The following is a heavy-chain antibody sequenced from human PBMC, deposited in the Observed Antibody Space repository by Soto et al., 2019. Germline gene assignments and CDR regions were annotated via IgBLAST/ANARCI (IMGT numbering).Heavy chain of an antibody. D-gene: IGHD3-10*01. CDR3: AGDRGFVVRAPPVDY. CDR2: ISAYNGNT. J-gene: IGHJ4*02. CDR1: GYTFTSYG. Sequence: QVQLVQSGAEVKKPGASVKVSCKASGYTFTSYGISWVRQAPGQGLEWMGWISAYNGNTNYAQKLQGRVTMTTDTSTSTGYMELRSLRSDDTAVYYCAGDRGFVVRAPPVDYWGQGTLVTVSS. V-gene: IGHV1-18*01.